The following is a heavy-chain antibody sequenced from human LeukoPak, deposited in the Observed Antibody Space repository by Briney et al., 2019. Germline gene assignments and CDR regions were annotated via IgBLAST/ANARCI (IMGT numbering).Heavy chain of an antibody. D-gene: IGHD2-15*01. V-gene: IGHV3-23*01. Sequence: PGGSLRLSCAASGFTFSSYGMSWVRQAPGEGLEWVSIISASGGSTFYADSVKGRFTISRDNSKNTLYLQMNSLRAEDTAVYYCAKDQMRWPRVFDIWGQGTMVTVSS. CDR2: ISASGGST. CDR1: GFTFSSYG. J-gene: IGHJ3*02. CDR3: AKDQMRWPRVFDI.